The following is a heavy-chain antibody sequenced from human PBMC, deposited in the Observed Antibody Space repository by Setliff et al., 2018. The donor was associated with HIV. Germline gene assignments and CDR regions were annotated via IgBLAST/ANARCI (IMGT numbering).Heavy chain of an antibody. V-gene: IGHV4-59*06. J-gene: IGHJ6*03. CDR1: GGSISSHY. D-gene: IGHD2-15*01. CDR2: IYSSGTK. CDR3: ARGFCSGGFCHPNFYHYMDV. Sequence: SETLSLTCTVSGGSISSHYWSWIRQHPGKGLDWIGNIYSSGTKYYNPSLKSRLAISLDTSKNQFSLNLKSVTAADAAVYYCARGFCSGGFCHPNFYHYMDVWGKGTTVTVSS.